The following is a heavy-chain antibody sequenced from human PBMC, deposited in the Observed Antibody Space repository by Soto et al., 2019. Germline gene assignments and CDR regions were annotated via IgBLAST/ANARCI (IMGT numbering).Heavy chain of an antibody. J-gene: IGHJ6*02. CDR1: GFTFSNYG. D-gene: IGHD2-15*01. V-gene: IGHV3-23*01. CDR3: AKGYYPIYYYYGMDV. CDR2: ISASGNST. Sequence: EVQLLESGGGLVQPGGSLRLSCAASGFTFSNYGMSWVRQAPGKGLEWVSVISASGNSTYYADSVKGRFTISRDNSKNTLYLQMSSLRAEDTAVFYCAKGYYPIYYYYGMDVWGQGTTVTVSS.